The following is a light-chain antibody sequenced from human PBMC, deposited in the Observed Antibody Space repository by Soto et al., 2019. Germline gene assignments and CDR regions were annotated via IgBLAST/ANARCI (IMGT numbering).Light chain of an antibody. V-gene: IGKV1-5*03. CDR1: QSIGSW. J-gene: IGKJ1*01. Sequence: DIQMTQSPSTLSASVGDRVTITCRASQSIGSWLAWYQQRPGKAPKLLIYKASALESGVPSRFSGSGSGTEFSLTITSLQPDDFATYYCQQFKDDSWTFGQGTKVDMK. CDR3: QQFKDDSWT. CDR2: KAS.